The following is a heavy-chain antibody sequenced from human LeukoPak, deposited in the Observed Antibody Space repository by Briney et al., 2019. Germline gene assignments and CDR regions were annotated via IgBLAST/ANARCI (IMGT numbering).Heavy chain of an antibody. CDR3: AGTGTTGTSPLDY. CDR1: GGSINSYY. D-gene: IGHD1-1*01. J-gene: IGHJ4*02. V-gene: IGHV4-59*08. Sequence: SETLSLTCTVSGGSINSYYWSWIRQPPGKGLEWIGDNHYSGSTNHNPSLKSRVTISVDTSKNQFSLKLSSVTAADTAVYYCAGTGTTGTSPLDYWGQGTLVTVSS. CDR2: NHYSGST.